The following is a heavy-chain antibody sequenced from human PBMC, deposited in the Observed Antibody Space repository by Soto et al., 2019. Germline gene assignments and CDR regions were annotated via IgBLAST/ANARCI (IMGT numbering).Heavy chain of an antibody. CDR2: IYTSGST. V-gene: IGHV4-4*07. J-gene: IGHJ5*02. Sequence: PSETLSLTGTVAGGSSSSYYWSWIRQPSGKGLEWIGRIYTSGSTNYNPSLKSRVTMSVDPSKNPFSLKLRSVPAADTAVYYCARDGRRYCSGGSCDWFDPWGQGTLVTVSS. D-gene: IGHD2-15*01. CDR3: ARDGRRYCSGGSCDWFDP. CDR1: GGSSSSYY.